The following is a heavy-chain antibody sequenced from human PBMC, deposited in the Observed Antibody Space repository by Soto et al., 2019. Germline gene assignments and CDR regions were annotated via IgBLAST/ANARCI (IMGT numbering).Heavy chain of an antibody. V-gene: IGHV4-59*01. J-gene: IGHJ4*02. CDR3: AAEGYCSGGSCYSDY. CDR1: GGYISTYY. CDR2: ISDSGST. D-gene: IGHD2-15*01. Sequence: SETLSLTCAVSGGYISTYYWSWIRQPPGKGLEWIGYISDSGSTNYNPSLKSRVTISIDTSNNQFSLKLSSVTAADTAVYYCAAEGYCSGGSCYSDYWGQGTLVTVSS.